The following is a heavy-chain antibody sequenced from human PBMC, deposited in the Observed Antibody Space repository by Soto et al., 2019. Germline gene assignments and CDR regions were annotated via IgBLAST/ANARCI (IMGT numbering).Heavy chain of an antibody. V-gene: IGHV1-2*02. CDR2: FNPNSGDT. Sequence: GASVKVSCKASGGTFSSYAISWVRQAPGQGLEWMGWFNPNSGDTIYAQKFQGRVTLTGDTSISTAYMELYSLTSDDTAVYYCAREASAVISLDYWGQGTLVTVSS. D-gene: IGHD6-19*01. CDR1: GGTFSSYA. CDR3: AREASAVISLDY. J-gene: IGHJ4*02.